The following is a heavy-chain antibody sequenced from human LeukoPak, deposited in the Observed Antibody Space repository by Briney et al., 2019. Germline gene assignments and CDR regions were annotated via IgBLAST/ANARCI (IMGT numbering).Heavy chain of an antibody. J-gene: IGHJ4*02. V-gene: IGHV3-30-3*01. CDR3: ARDRDGYNFRWDFDY. CDR1: GFTFSSYA. CDR2: ISYDGSNK. Sequence: PGGSLRLSCAASGFTFSSYAMHWVRQAPGKGLEWVAVISYDGSNKYYADSVKGRFTISRDNSKNTLYLQMNSLRAEDTAVYYCARDRDGYNFRWDFDYWGQGTLVTVSS. D-gene: IGHD5-24*01.